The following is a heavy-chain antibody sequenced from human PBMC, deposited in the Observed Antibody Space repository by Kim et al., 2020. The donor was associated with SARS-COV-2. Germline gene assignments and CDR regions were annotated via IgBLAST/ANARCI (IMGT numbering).Heavy chain of an antibody. D-gene: IGHD2-2*01. Sequence: GGSLRLSCAASGFTFSTYAMHWVRQAPGKGLEWVAVISYDGTNIYYADSVKGRFTISRDNSKNTLYLQMNSLTVEDTAVFYCAKETGDCSSSSCWSYYFYGRYVWGQGTTVTVSS. CDR2: ISYDGTNI. CDR3: AKETGDCSSSSCWSYYFYGRYV. J-gene: IGHJ6*02. V-gene: IGHV3-30*18. CDR1: GFTFSTYA.